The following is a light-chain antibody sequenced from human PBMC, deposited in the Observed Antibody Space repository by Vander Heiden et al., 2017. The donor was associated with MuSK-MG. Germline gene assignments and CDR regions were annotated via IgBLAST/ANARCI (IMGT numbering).Light chain of an antibody. J-gene: IGKJ4*01. Sequence: DIQMTQSPSSVSASVGDRVTIPSRPSKGNRNWLAWYQQKPGKAPKLLIYAASNWQSGGPSRFSGSGCGTEFTPTHSSRQPEDFATYYCQQAISFPLTFGGGTKVEIK. CDR1: KGNRNW. CDR2: AAS. V-gene: IGKV1-12*01. CDR3: QQAISFPLT.